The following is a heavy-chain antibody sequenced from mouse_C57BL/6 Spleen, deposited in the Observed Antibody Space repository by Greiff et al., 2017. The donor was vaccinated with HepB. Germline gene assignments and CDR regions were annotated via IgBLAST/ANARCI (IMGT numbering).Heavy chain of an antibody. CDR3: ARSVDYGSSHGYFDV. J-gene: IGHJ1*03. D-gene: IGHD1-1*01. CDR1: GYTFTSYG. CDR2: IYPRSGNT. Sequence: QVQLQQSGAELARPGASVKLSCKASGYTFTSYGISWVKQSTGQGLEWIGEIYPRSGNTYYNEKFKGKATLTADKSSSTAYMELRSLTSEDSAVYFCARSVDYGSSHGYFDVWGTGTTVTVSS. V-gene: IGHV1-81*01.